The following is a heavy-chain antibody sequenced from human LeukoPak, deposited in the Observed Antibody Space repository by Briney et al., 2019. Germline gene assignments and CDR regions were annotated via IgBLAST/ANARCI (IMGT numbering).Heavy chain of an antibody. CDR2: ISSSSSYI. CDR1: GFTFSSYS. V-gene: IGHV3-21*01. Sequence: GGSLRLSCAASGFTFSSYSMNWVRQAPGKGLEWVSSISSSSSYIYYADSVKGRFTISRDNAKNSPYLQMNSLRAEDTAVYYCARDLPDSSSFDYWGQGTLVTVSS. D-gene: IGHD6-13*01. J-gene: IGHJ4*02. CDR3: ARDLPDSSSFDY.